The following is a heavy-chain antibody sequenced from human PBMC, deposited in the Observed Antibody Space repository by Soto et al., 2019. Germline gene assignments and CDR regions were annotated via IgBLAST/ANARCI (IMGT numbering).Heavy chain of an antibody. CDR2: ISGSGGST. CDR3: ARRVEYSSTTHYFDS. V-gene: IGHV3-23*01. Sequence: LRLSCAASGFTFSSYAMSWVRQAPGKGLEWVSAISGSGGSTYYADSVKGRFTISRDNSKNTLYLQMNSLRAEDTAVYYCARRVEYSSTTHYFDSWGLGTLVTVSS. J-gene: IGHJ4*02. CDR1: GFTFSSYA. D-gene: IGHD6-19*01.